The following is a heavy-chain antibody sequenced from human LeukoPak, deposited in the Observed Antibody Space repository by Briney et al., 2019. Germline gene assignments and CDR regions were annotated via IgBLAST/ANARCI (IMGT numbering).Heavy chain of an antibody. CDR1: GYTFTIYW. CDR2: IYPGDSDT. V-gene: IGHV5-51*01. Sequence: RGESLKISCKGSGYTFTIYWIGWVRQMPGKGLEWMGIIYPGDSDTRYSPSFQGQVTISADKSVTTAYLQWSSLKASDTAMYYCAIFDFLFGEIDNWFDPWGQGTQVTVSS. CDR3: AIFDFLFGEIDNWFDP. J-gene: IGHJ5*02. D-gene: IGHD3-16*01.